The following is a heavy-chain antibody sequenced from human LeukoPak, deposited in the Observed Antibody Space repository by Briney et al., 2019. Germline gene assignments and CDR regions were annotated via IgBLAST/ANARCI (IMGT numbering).Heavy chain of an antibody. CDR3: AKDRGGGSQLGDAYDV. J-gene: IGHJ3*01. CDR2: INQDGSEN. CDR1: VFTFSRYW. D-gene: IGHD5-24*01. V-gene: IGHV3-7*03. Sequence: GGSLRLSCAASVFTFSRYWMNWVRQAPGKGLEWVANINQDGSENYYVDSVKGRFTISRDNVRKSLYLQMNSLRIEDTALYYCAKDRGGGSQLGDAYDVWGQGTMVSVSA.